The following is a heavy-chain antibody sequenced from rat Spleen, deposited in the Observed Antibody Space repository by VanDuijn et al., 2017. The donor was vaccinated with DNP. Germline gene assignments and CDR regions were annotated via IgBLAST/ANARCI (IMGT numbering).Heavy chain of an antibody. CDR3: TREEDYFDY. CDR2: FSTSGGST. CDR1: GFTSSRFP. V-gene: IGHV5-46*01. J-gene: IGHJ2*01. Sequence: EVQLVESGGGLVQAGRSIKLACAASGFTSSRFPMASVRHARTSGRAWVASFSTSGGSTYYRDPAKGRFTISRDNAKSTLNLQMNSLRSEDTATYYCTREEDYFDYWGQGVMVTVSS.